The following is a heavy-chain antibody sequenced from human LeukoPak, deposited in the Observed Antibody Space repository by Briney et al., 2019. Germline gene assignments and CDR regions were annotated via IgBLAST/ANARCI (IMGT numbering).Heavy chain of an antibody. CDR3: ASLYSSSWSPYFDY. CDR2: IYSGGST. CDR1: GFTVSSNY. Sequence: GGSLRLSCAASGFTVSSNYMSWVRQPPGKGLEWVSVIYSGGSTYYADSVKGRFTISRDNSKNTLYLQMNSLRAEDTAVYYCASLYSSSWSPYFDYWGQGTLVTVSS. J-gene: IGHJ4*02. D-gene: IGHD6-13*01. V-gene: IGHV3-66*01.